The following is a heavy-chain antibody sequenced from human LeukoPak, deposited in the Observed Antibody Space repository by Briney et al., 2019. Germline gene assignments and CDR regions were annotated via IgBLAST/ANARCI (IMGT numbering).Heavy chain of an antibody. Sequence: PGGSLRLSCAASGFTVSSNYMSWVRQAPGKGLEWVSVIYSGGTTYYADSVKGRFTISRGNSKNTLYLQMNSLRAEDTAVYYCARDLRRSWGGGMDVWGKGTTVTVSS. V-gene: IGHV3-53*01. D-gene: IGHD6-13*01. CDR2: IYSGGTT. CDR3: ARDLRRSWGGGMDV. CDR1: GFTVSSNY. J-gene: IGHJ6*04.